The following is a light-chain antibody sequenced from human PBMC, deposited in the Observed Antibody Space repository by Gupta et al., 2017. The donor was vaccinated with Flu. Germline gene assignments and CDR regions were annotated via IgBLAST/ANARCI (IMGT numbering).Light chain of an antibody. CDR1: QSISSNF. V-gene: IGKV3-20*01. CDR3: QQSGSSPWT. CDR2: GAS. J-gene: IGKJ1*01. Sequence: ERATPSCRASQSISSNFLAWYQQKPGQAPRLLIYGASSRATGIPDRFSGSGSGTDFTLTISRLEPEDFAVYYCQQSGSSPWTFGQGTKVEVK.